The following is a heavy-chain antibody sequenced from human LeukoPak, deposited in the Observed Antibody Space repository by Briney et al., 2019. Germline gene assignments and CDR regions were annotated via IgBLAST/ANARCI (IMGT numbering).Heavy chain of an antibody. D-gene: IGHD3-10*01. J-gene: IGHJ4*02. CDR2: MNPNSGNT. CDR3: ARSYHYYGSGSCPGY. Sequence: ASVKVSCKASGYTFTSYDINWVRQATGQGLEWMGWMNPNSGNTGYAQKLQGRVTMTTDTSTSTAYMELRSLRSDDTAVYYCARSYHYYGSGSCPGYWGQGTLVTVSS. CDR1: GYTFTSYD. V-gene: IGHV1-8*01.